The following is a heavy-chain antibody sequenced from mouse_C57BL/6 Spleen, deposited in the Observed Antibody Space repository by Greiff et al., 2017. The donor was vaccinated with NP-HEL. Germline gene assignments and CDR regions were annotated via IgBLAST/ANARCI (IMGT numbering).Heavy chain of an antibody. CDR3: VRYDYDDAMDY. D-gene: IGHD2-4*01. CDR1: GFSFNTYA. J-gene: IGHJ4*01. Sequence: EVQLVESGGGLVQPKGSLKLSCAASGFSFNTYAMNWVRQAPGKGFEWVARIRSKSNNYATYYADSVKDRFTISRDDSESMLYLQMNNLKTEDTAMYYCVRYDYDDAMDYWGQGTSVTVSS. CDR2: IRSKSNNYAT. V-gene: IGHV10-1*01.